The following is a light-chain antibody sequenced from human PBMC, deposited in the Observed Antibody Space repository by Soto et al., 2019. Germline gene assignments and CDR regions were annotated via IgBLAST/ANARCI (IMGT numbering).Light chain of an antibody. J-gene: IGKJ1*01. Sequence: EIVLTQSPGTLSLSPGERATLSCRASQSVSSSYLAWYQQKPGQAPRPLIYGASSRAIGIPARFSGSGSGTDFTLTISRLEPEDFAVDYCQQYGSSPWTFGQGTKVEIK. CDR1: QSVSSSY. V-gene: IGKV3-20*01. CDR3: QQYGSSPWT. CDR2: GAS.